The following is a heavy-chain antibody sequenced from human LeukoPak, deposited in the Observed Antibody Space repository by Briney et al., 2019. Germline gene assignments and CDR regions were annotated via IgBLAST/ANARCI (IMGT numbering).Heavy chain of an antibody. Sequence: PSETLSLTCTVSGGSISSYYWSCIRQPPGKGLEWIGYIYYSGSTNYNPSLKSRVTISVDTSKDQFSLKLSSVTAADTAVYYCARNRGYDILTGYYDYWGQGTLVTVSS. D-gene: IGHD3-9*01. CDR3: ARNRGYDILTGYYDY. CDR2: IYYSGST. J-gene: IGHJ4*02. V-gene: IGHV4-59*01. CDR1: GGSISSYY.